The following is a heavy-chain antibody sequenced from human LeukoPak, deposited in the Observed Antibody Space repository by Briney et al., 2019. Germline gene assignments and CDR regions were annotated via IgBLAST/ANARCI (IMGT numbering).Heavy chain of an antibody. CDR1: GFTVSSNY. J-gene: IGHJ4*02. CDR2: IYSGGST. CDR3: ARVVLTAAADYFDY. V-gene: IGHV3-66*01. D-gene: IGHD6-13*01. Sequence: GGSLRLSCAASGFTVSSNYMSWVRQAPGKGLEWVSVIYSGGSTYYADSVKDRFTISRDNSKNTLYLQMNSLRAEDTAVYYCARVVLTAAADYFDYWGQGTLVTVSS.